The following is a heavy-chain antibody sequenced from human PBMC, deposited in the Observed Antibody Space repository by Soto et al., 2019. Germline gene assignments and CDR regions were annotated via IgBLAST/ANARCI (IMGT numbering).Heavy chain of an antibody. CDR2: IYYSGST. CDR3: ARDIPSQHYYGSGWVGFDP. Sequence: SETLSLTCTVSGGTISSGGDYWSWIRQHPGKGLEWIGYIYYSGSTYYNPSLKSRVTISVDTSKNQFSLKLSSVTAADTAVYYCARDIPSQHYYGSGWVGFDPWGQGTLVTVSS. J-gene: IGHJ5*02. V-gene: IGHV4-31*03. CDR1: GGTISSGGDY. D-gene: IGHD3-10*01.